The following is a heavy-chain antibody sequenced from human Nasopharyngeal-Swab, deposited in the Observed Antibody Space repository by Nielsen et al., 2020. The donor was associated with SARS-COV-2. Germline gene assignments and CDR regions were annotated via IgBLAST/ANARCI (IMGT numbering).Heavy chain of an antibody. J-gene: IGHJ6*02. V-gene: IGHV3-23*01. CDR1: GFTFATYA. Sequence: GGSLRLSRAASGFTFATYALTWVRQAPGKGLHSVSIISGSGDTTYYADSVNDRFTISRDNSKNTLYLQMNSLRVEDTALYYCAKAPYLRGLDVWGQGTTVTVSS. CDR2: ISGSGDTT. CDR3: AKAPYLRGLDV. D-gene: IGHD2-21*01.